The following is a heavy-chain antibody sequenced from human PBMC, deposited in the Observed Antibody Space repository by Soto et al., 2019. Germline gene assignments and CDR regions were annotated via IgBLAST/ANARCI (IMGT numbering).Heavy chain of an antibody. V-gene: IGHV3-74*01. CDR3: ARTWIHLWSPFDY. CDR2: INEDGSRT. CDR1: GSTFSAYW. D-gene: IGHD5-18*01. J-gene: IGHJ4*02. Sequence: GGSLRLSCAASGSTFSAYWMHWVRQVPGKGLMWVSRINEDGSRTSYADSVKGRFTISRDNAKNMLHLQMNSLRVEDTAVYYCARTWIHLWSPFDYWGQGALVTVS.